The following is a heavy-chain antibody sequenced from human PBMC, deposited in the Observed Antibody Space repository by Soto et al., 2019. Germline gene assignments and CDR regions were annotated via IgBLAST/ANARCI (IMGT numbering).Heavy chain of an antibody. CDR2: IYYSGST. Sequence: QVQLQESGPGLVKPSQTLSLTCTVSGGSISSGGYYWSWIRQHPGKGLEWIGYIYYSGSTYYNPSLKSRVTISVDTSKNQFSLKLSSVTAADTALYYCARDPDTAMAWGWFDPWGQGTLVTVSS. V-gene: IGHV4-31*03. J-gene: IGHJ5*02. CDR1: GGSISSGGYY. CDR3: ARDPDTAMAWGWFDP. D-gene: IGHD5-18*01.